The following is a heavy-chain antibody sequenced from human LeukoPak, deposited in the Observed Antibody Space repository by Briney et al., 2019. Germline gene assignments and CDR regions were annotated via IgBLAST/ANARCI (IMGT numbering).Heavy chain of an antibody. V-gene: IGHV3-20*01. Sequence: GGSLRLSCAASRFTFSNYGMSWVRQVSGKGLEWVSGIDRNGGSTGYADSVKGRFTISRDNAKNSLCLQMNSLRAEDTALYHCARWDYGSGSYAFDYWGQGTLVTVSS. J-gene: IGHJ4*02. CDR1: RFTFSNYG. CDR3: ARWDYGSGSYAFDY. D-gene: IGHD3-10*01. CDR2: IDRNGGST.